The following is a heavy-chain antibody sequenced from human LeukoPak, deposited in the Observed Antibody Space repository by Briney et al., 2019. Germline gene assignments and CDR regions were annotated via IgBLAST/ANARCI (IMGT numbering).Heavy chain of an antibody. CDR3: AKKEGRKLSHYYYNMDI. CDR1: GFTFSSYG. D-gene: IGHD4-23*01. CDR2: ISYDGSNE. Sequence: PGGSLRLACVVYGFTFSSYGFHWVRQAPGKGLEWMAGISYDGSNEFYADSVKGRFTISRDNPKNTVYLQMNSLRAEDTAVYYCAKKEGRKLSHYYYNMDIWGQGTTVTVSS. V-gene: IGHV3-30*18. J-gene: IGHJ6*02.